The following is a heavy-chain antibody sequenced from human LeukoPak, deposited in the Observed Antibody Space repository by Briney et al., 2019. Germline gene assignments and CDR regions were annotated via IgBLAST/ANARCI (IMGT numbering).Heavy chain of an antibody. Sequence: SETLSLTCAVYGGSFSAYNWSWIRQPPGKGLEWIGQINHSGSTNYNPSLKSRVTISVDTSNNQFSLKLSSVTAADTAVYYCAGKDYDILTGYLCWGQGTLVTVSS. D-gene: IGHD3-9*01. CDR1: GGSFSAYN. J-gene: IGHJ4*02. V-gene: IGHV4-34*01. CDR2: INHSGST. CDR3: AGKDYDILTGYLC.